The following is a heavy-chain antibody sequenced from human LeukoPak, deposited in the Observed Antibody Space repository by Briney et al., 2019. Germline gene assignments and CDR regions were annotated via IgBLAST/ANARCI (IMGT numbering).Heavy chain of an antibody. Sequence: GGSLRLSCAASGFTFSSYWMHWVRQAPGKGLAWVSRINSDGSSTSYADSVKGRFTISRDNAKNTLYLQMNSLRAEDTAVYYCARDILGERAGNYWGQGTLVTVSS. J-gene: IGHJ4*02. V-gene: IGHV3-74*01. CDR1: GFTFSSYW. D-gene: IGHD3-3*01. CDR2: INSDGSST. CDR3: ARDILGERAGNY.